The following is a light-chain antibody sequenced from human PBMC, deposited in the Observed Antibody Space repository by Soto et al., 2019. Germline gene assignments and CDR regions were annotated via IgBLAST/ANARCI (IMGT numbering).Light chain of an antibody. CDR2: EAS. V-gene: IGKV3-11*01. J-gene: IGKJ4*01. CDR3: QQRNNWPLT. CDR1: RIISNY. Sequence: ETGLTQSPATLSLSPGDRATLSCRASRIISNYLGWYQQKPGQPPRLLIYEASNRATGIPARFSGSGSGTDFTLTISSLAPEDFAVYYCQQRNNWPLTFGGGTKVDIK.